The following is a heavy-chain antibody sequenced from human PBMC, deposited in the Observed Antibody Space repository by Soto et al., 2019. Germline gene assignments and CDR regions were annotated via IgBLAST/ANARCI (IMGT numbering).Heavy chain of an antibody. CDR2: IMPIFGSA. D-gene: IGHD3-9*01. CDR3: ARQFDSDTTAYYSAY. V-gene: IGHV1-69*13. J-gene: IGHJ4*01. CDR1: GCTFSRNT. Sequence: SGKVSCKASGCTFSRNTISWVRQARGQGLEWMGGIMPIFGSANYAQKFQGRVTITADENTRTVYMELSRLRSEDTAVYYCARQFDSDTTAYYSAYWGHGTLVTVS.